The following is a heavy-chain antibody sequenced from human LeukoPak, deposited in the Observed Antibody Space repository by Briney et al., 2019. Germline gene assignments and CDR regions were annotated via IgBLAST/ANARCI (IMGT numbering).Heavy chain of an antibody. V-gene: IGHV3-66*01. CDR3: AIGDSSAWGNMGTNY. D-gene: IGHD3-22*01. J-gene: IGHJ4*02. CDR2: ISGGGGT. CDR1: GFTFSSYA. Sequence: GGSLRLSRAASGFTFSSYAMSWVRQPPGEGLEWGSVISGGGGTYDADSVRGRFSISTANSKNTRDPQMKSRRAGDTAVYFCAIGDSSAWGNMGTNYWGQGTLATVSS.